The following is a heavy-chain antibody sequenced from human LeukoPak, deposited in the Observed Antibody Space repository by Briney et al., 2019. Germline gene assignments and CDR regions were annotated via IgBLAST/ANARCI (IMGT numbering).Heavy chain of an antibody. V-gene: IGHV3-7*01. CDR1: GFNFSSYW. D-gene: IGHD1-26*01. CDR3: ARGGAPDN. Sequence: GGSLRLSCAASGFNFSSYWMSWVRQAPGKGLEWVANINQDGGKKYYVDSVRGRFAISRDNAEDSVYLQMNSLRAEDTALYYCARGGAPDNWGQGTLVTVSS. J-gene: IGHJ4*02. CDR2: INQDGGKK.